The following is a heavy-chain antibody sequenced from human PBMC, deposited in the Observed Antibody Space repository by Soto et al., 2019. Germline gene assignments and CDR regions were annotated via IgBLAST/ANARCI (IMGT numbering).Heavy chain of an antibody. D-gene: IGHD5-12*01. CDR2: LNGDGSSS. CDR1: GFTFSSFW. V-gene: IGHV3-74*01. J-gene: IGHJ4*02. CDR3: TRGASGYGNFDY. Sequence: EVQLVESGGALVQPGGSLRLSCVASGFTFSSFWLHWVRQTPGKGLVWISRLNGDGSSSSYADSVTGRFTISRDTATNTRYLQMNSLRPEDTALYYCTRGASGYGNFDYWGLGTLVTVSS.